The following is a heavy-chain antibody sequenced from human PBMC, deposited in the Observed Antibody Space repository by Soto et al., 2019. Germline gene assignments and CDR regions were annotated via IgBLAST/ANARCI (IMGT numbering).Heavy chain of an antibody. CDR1: GVSISSHDW. CDR2: SHQSGNT. D-gene: IGHD6-13*01. V-gene: IGHV4-4*02. J-gene: IGHJ4*02. CDR3: ATRDSSRFY. Sequence: QVQLQESGPGLVKPSGTLSLTCAVSGVSISSHDWWTWVRQPPGKGLEWIGESHQSGNTNYNSSRGCRVTISVDKSKTHFSLKLTSVTVADTVVYYCATRDSSRFYWGQGTLVTVSS.